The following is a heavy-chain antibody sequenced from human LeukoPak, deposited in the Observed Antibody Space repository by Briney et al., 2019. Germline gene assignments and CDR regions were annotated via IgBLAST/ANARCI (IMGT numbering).Heavy chain of an antibody. J-gene: IGHJ5*02. D-gene: IGHD3-3*01. CDR3: ARAALLEWGPGAWFDP. CDR2: ISSSSSYI. V-gene: IGHV3-21*01. CDR1: GFTFSSYS. Sequence: PGGSLRLFCAASGFTFSSYSMNLVRRAPGKGLEWVSSISSSSSYIYYADSVKGRFTISRDNAKNSLYLQINSLRAEDTAVYYCARAALLEWGPGAWFDPWGQGTLVTVSS.